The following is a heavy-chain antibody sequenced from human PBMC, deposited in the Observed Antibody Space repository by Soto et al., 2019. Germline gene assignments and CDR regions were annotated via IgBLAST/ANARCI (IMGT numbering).Heavy chain of an antibody. CDR1: GGSFRGYY. D-gene: IGHD3-9*01. CDR3: ARESHDILTGPPWVWYFDL. V-gene: IGHV4-34*01. CDR2: INDRGSI. J-gene: IGHJ2*01. Sequence: QVQLQQWGAGPLRPLETLSLTCGVSGGSFRGYYWAWIRQSPGQGLEWIGEINDRGSINYNPSLKSRVSISVYTSKNHYSLHLRSVTAADTAVYYCARESHDILTGPPWVWYFDLWGRGTLVTVSS.